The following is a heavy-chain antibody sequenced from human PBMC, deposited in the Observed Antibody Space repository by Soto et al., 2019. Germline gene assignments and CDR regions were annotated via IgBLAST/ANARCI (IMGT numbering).Heavy chain of an antibody. CDR3: ARDRPLNSGYGPTLDV. V-gene: IGHV3-13*01. CDR1: GFTFSSYD. D-gene: IGHD5-12*01. Sequence: GGSLRLSCAASGFTFSSYDMHWVRQATGKGLEWVSAIGTAGDTYYPGSVKGRFTISRENAKNSLYLQMNSLRAGDTAVYYCARDRPLNSGYGPTLDVWGKGTTVTVSS. J-gene: IGHJ6*04. CDR2: IGTAGDT.